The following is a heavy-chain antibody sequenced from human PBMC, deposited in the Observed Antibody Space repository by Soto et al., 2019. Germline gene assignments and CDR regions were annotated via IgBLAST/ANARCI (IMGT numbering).Heavy chain of an antibody. CDR2: IIPIFGTA. CDR1: GGTFSSYA. D-gene: IGHD3-10*01. CDR3: ARTPYRYYGSGSYYSYYYYYGMDV. J-gene: IGHJ6*02. Sequence: SVKVSCKASGGTFSSYAISWVRQAPGQGLEWMGGIIPIFGTANYAQKFQGRVTITADESTSTAYMELSSLRSEDTAVYYCARTPYRYYGSGSYYSYYYYYGMDVWGQGTTVSVSS. V-gene: IGHV1-69*13.